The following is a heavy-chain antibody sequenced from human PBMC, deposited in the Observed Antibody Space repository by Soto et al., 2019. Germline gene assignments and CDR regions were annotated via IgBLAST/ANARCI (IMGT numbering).Heavy chain of an antibody. J-gene: IGHJ5*02. CDR3: AREGAAAGLNWFDP. CDR1: GGSISSGGYY. Sequence: SETLSLTCTVSGGSISSGGYYWSWIRQHPGKGLEWIGYIYYSGSTYYNPPLKSRVTISVDTSKNQFSLKLSSVTAADTAVYYCAREGAAAGLNWFDPWGQGTLVTVSS. V-gene: IGHV4-31*03. D-gene: IGHD6-13*01. CDR2: IYYSGST.